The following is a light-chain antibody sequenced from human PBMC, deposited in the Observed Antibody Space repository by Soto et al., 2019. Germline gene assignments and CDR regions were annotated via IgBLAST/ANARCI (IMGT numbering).Light chain of an antibody. J-gene: IGKJ1*01. V-gene: IGKV3-20*01. CDR3: QQYGNSPQT. CDR2: AAS. Sequence: EIVLTQSPGTLSLSPGARATLSCRASQTVSSSFLAWYQQTPGQAPRLLIYAASSRATGIPDRFSGSGSGTDFTLTISRLEPEDFAVYYCQQYGNSPQTFGQGTKVDIK. CDR1: QTVSSSF.